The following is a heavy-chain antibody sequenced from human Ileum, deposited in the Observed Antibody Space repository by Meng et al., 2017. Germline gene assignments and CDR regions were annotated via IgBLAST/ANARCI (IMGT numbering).Heavy chain of an antibody. Sequence: HVHTRASGQWLGAPLETHVLTSAFSCRYNADYRWSRVRQHPGKGLEWIGYYHYSGSTTYNPSLRSRVTLSVDSSKTHLSLKLNSVTAADTAVYYCATYFGGNSGRFEYWGQGTVVTVSS. D-gene: IGHD4-23*01. CDR1: CRYNADYR. CDR2: YHYSGST. V-gene: IGHV4-59*01. CDR3: ATYFGGNSGRFEY. J-gene: IGHJ4*02.